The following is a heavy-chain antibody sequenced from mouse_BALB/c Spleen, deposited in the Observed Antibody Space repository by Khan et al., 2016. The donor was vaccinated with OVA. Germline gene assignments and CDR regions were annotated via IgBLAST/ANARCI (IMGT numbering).Heavy chain of an antibody. Sequence: EVQLQESGPGLVKPSQSLSLTCTVTGYSITSDYARNWIRQFPGNKLEWMGYITYSGGTSYTPSLKSRISITRDTSKNQFFLQLNTVTTEDTATCYGVRGLAYWGQGTLVTVSA. CDR1: GYSITSDYA. V-gene: IGHV3-2*02. CDR2: ITYSGGT. CDR3: VRGLAY. D-gene: IGHD3-3*01. J-gene: IGHJ3*01.